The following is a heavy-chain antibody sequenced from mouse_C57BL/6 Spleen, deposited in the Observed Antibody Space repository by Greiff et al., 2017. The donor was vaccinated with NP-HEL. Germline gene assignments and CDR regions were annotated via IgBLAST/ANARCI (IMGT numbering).Heavy chain of an antibody. J-gene: IGHJ3*01. CDR1: GYTFTDYY. D-gene: IGHD1-1*01. Sequence: QVQLQQSGAELVRPGASVKLSCKASGYTFTDYYINWVKQRPGQGLEWIARIYPGSGNTYYNEKFKGKATLTAEKSSSTAYMQLSSLTSEDSAVYFCARDYYGGSSKAWFAYWGQGTLVTVSA. CDR2: IYPGSGNT. V-gene: IGHV1-76*01. CDR3: ARDYYGGSSKAWFAY.